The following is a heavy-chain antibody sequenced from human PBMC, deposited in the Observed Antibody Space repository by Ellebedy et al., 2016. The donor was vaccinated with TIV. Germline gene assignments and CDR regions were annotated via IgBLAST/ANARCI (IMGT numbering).Heavy chain of an antibody. CDR1: GFTFDDYA. CDR3: AKGVFSGDDAFDI. Sequence: PGGSLRLSCAASGFTFDDYAMHWVRQAPGKGLEWVSGISWNSGSIGYADSVKGRFTISRDNAKNSLYLQMNSLRAEDTALYYCAKGVFSGDDAFDIWGQGTMVTVSS. V-gene: IGHV3-9*01. J-gene: IGHJ3*02. D-gene: IGHD1-26*01. CDR2: ISWNSGSI.